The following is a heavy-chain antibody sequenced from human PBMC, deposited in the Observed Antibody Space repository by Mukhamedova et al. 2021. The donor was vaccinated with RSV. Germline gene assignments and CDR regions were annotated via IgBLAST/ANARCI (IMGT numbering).Heavy chain of an antibody. CDR1: SSYA. CDR3: ARDDSYGYVTYFAY. D-gene: IGHD5-18*01. CDR2: ISYDGSNK. Sequence: SSYAMHWVRQAPGKGLEWVAVISYDGSNKYYADSVKGRFTISRDNSKNTLYLQMNSLRAEDTAVYYCARDDSYGYVTYFAYWGQG. V-gene: IGHV3-30*04. J-gene: IGHJ4*02.